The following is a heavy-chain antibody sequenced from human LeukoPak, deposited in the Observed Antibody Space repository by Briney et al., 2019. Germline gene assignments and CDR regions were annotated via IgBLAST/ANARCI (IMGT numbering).Heavy chain of an antibody. D-gene: IGHD7-27*01. CDR3: ASVTGELYYYGMDV. CDR2: INPNSGGT. CDR1: GYTFTAYY. Sequence: GASVKVSCKASGYTFTAYYMHWVRHAPGQGLEWMGWINPNSGGTNYAQKFQGRVTMTRDTSISTAYMELSRLISDDTAVYYCASVTGELYYYGMDVWGQGTTVTVSS. J-gene: IGHJ6*02. V-gene: IGHV1-2*02.